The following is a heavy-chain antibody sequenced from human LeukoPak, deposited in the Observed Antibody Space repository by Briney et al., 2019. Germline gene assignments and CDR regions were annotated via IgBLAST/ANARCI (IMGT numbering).Heavy chain of an antibody. V-gene: IGHV3-66*01. J-gene: IGHJ4*02. CDR1: GFTVSSNY. D-gene: IGHD5-24*01. CDR3: ARDEGRDGYNFDY. Sequence: PGGSRRLSCAASGFTVSSNYMSWVRQAPGKGLEWVSVIYSGGSTYYADSVKGRFTISRDNSKNTLYLQMNSLRAEDTAVYYCARDEGRDGYNFDYWGQGTLVTVSS. CDR2: IYSGGST.